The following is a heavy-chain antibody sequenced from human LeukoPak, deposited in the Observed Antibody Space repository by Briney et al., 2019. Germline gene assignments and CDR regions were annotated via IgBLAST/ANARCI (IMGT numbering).Heavy chain of an antibody. CDR3: ARDGGYSNPYYYYYYYMDF. J-gene: IGHJ6*03. D-gene: IGHD4-11*01. Sequence: PSETLSLTCAVYGGSFSGYYWSWIRQPPGKGLEWIGYIFYSGTTNYNPSLKSRVTISVDTSKNQFSLKLSSVTAADTAVYYCARDGGYSNPYYYYYYYMDFWGKGTTVTVSS. CDR2: IFYSGTT. V-gene: IGHV4-59*12. CDR1: GGSFSGYY.